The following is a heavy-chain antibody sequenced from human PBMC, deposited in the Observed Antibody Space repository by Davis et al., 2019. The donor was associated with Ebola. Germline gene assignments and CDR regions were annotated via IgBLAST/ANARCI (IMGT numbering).Heavy chain of an antibody. Sequence: ASVKVSCKASGYTFTDYNIHWMRQAPGQGLEWLGRVILKSGATNYAQKFQGRVTMTRDTSISTVYMELSSLKYDDTAVYYCARGHKYAHEYWGQGTLITVSS. CDR2: VILKSGAT. CDR3: ARGHKYAHEY. V-gene: IGHV1-2*06. J-gene: IGHJ4*02. D-gene: IGHD2-2*01. CDR1: GYTFTDYN.